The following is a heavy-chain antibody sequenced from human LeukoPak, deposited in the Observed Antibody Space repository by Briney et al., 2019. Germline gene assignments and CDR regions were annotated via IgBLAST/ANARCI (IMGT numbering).Heavy chain of an antibody. V-gene: IGHV3-48*02. J-gene: IGHJ3*02. D-gene: IGHD6-13*01. CDR1: GFTFSSYS. CDR3: ARDRGKQQLVLDAFDI. Sequence: GGSLRLSCAASGFTFSSYSMNWVRQAPGKGLEWVSYISSSSSTIYYADSVKGRFTISRDNAKNSLYLQMNSLRDEDTAVYYCARDRGKQQLVLDAFDIWGQGTMATVSS. CDR2: ISSSSSTI.